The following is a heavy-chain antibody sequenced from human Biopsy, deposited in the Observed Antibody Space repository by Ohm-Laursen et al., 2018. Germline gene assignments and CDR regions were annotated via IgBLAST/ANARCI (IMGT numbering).Heavy chain of an antibody. CDR3: AKCMTGGSNYYFHH. CDR2: ISYDGSGE. V-gene: IGHV3-30*18. J-gene: IGHJ4*02. Sequence: SLRLSCAASGLRFSMYAMSWVRQAPGKGLEWVAVISYDGSGEYYADSLQGRFIISRGNPKNTLYLQMNSLRGEDTAVYYCAKCMTGGSNYYFHHCGQGTLVTVSS. CDR1: GLRFSMYA. D-gene: IGHD2-8*01.